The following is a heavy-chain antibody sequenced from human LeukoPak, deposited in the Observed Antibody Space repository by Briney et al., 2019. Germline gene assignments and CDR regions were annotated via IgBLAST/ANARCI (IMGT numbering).Heavy chain of an antibody. V-gene: IGHV6-1*01. J-gene: IGHJ4*02. D-gene: IGHD6-19*01. Sequence: SQTLSLTCAVSGDIFSSNSASWNWIRQSPARGLEWLGRTYYRSKWYFDYAVSVKSRLTINPDTSKNQFPLQLDSVTPEDTAVYYCARGGFGMTVAQFDYWGQGTLVTVSS. CDR3: ARGGFGMTVAQFDY. CDR1: GDIFSSNSAS. CDR2: TYYRSKWYF.